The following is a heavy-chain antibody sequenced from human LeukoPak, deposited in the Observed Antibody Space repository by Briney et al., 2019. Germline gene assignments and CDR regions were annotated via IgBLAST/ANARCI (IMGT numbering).Heavy chain of an antibody. Sequence: GGSLRLSCAASAFTFSSYWMHWVRQAPGKGLEWVSRIKGDESSINYADSVEGRFTISRDNAKNTVYLHLNSLRVEDTAVYYSVRGALYMYYFDYWGQGTLVTVSS. CDR3: VRGALYMYYFDY. D-gene: IGHD3-10*01. CDR2: IKGDESSI. V-gene: IGHV3-74*01. J-gene: IGHJ4*02. CDR1: AFTFSSYW.